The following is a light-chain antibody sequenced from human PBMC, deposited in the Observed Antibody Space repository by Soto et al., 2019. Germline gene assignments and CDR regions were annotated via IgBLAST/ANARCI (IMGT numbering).Light chain of an antibody. Sequence: QSALTQPASVSGSPGQSITISCTGSSSDVGGYDYVSWYQQHPGKAPKLIIYDVSNRPSGVSNRFSGSKSGNTASLTISGLQAEDEADYYCSSYTSSHTRVFGGGTQLTVL. V-gene: IGLV2-14*03. J-gene: IGLJ2*01. CDR2: DVS. CDR1: SSDVGGYDY. CDR3: SSYTSSHTRV.